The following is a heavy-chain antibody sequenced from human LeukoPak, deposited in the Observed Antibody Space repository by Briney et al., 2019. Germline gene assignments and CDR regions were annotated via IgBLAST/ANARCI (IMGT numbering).Heavy chain of an antibody. D-gene: IGHD2/OR15-2a*01. CDR1: GFTFSSYA. CDR2: ISSNGGST. Sequence: PGGSLRLSCAASGFTFSSYAMHWVRQAPGKGLEYVSAISSNGGSTYYANSVKGRFTISRDNSKNTLYLQMGSLRAEDMAVYYCARARTRYFMDGMDVWGQGTTVTVSS. V-gene: IGHV3-64*01. CDR3: ARARTRYFMDGMDV. J-gene: IGHJ6*02.